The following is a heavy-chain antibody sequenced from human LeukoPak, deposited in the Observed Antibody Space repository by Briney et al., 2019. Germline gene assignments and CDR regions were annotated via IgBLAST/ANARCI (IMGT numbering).Heavy chain of an antibody. CDR3: ARELGGSYYDFDY. D-gene: IGHD1-26*01. J-gene: IGHJ4*02. V-gene: IGHV1-2*02. Sequence: ASVKVSCKASGYTFTGYYMHWVRQAPGQGLEWMGWINPNSGGTNYAQKFQGRVTMTRDTSISTAYMELSRLRSDDTAVYYCARELGGSYYDFDYWGQGTLGTVSS. CDR1: GYTFTGYY. CDR2: INPNSGGT.